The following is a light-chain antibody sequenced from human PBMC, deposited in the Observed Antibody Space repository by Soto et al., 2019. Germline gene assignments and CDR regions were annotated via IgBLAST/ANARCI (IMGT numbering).Light chain of an antibody. J-gene: IGLJ1*01. CDR3: SSYTTSSTLV. CDR1: SSDVGGYNF. Sequence: QSALAQPASVSGSPGQSITISCTGTSSDVGGYNFVSWFQQHPGKAPKPMIFEVTSRPSGVSNRFSGSKSGNTASLTISGLQPEDEADYYCSSYTTSSTLVFGTGTKVTVL. CDR2: EVT. V-gene: IGLV2-14*03.